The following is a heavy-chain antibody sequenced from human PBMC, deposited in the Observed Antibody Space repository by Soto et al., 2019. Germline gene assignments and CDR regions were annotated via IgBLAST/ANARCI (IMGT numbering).Heavy chain of an antibody. CDR3: ATNYGSGSTHFDY. D-gene: IGHD3-10*01. J-gene: IGHJ4*02. Sequence: QVQLVQSGTEVKKPGSSVKVSCTASGGTFSSYTINWVRQAPGHGPEWMGRFIPMVGMTNYAQKFQGRVTISADKSTSTLYMHLNSLRSEDTAVYYCATNYGSGSTHFDYWGQGTLVTASS. CDR2: FIPMVGMT. V-gene: IGHV1-69*02. CDR1: GGTFSSYT.